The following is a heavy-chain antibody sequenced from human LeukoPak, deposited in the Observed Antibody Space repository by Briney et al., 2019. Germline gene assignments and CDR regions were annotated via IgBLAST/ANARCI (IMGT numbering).Heavy chain of an antibody. J-gene: IGHJ6*04. CDR1: GFTFSSYW. CDR2: INQDGSEK. Sequence: GGSLRLSCAASGFTFSSYWMSRVRQAPGKGLEWVANINQDGSEKYYVDSVKGRFTISRDNAKNSLYLQMNSLRAEDTAVYYCACGSGSFYYYYGMDVWGKGTTVTVSS. D-gene: IGHD3-10*01. CDR3: ACGSGSFYYYYGMDV. V-gene: IGHV3-7*01.